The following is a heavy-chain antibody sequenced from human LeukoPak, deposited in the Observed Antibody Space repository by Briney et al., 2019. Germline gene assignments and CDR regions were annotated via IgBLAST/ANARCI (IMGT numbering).Heavy chain of an antibody. J-gene: IGHJ4*02. D-gene: IGHD3-22*01. V-gene: IGHV4-61*01. Sequence: PSGTLSLTCTVSGGSVGSGSYYWSWIRQPPGKGLEWIGYIYYSGSTNYNPSLKSRVTISVDTSKNQFSLKLSSVTAADTAVYYCASSPTYDSSGYYEYYFDYWGQGTLVTVSS. CDR1: GGSVGSGSYY. CDR2: IYYSGST. CDR3: ASSPTYDSSGYYEYYFDY.